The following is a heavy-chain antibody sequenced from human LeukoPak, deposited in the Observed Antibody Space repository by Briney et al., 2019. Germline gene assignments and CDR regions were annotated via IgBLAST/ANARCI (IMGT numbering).Heavy chain of an antibody. CDR2: INHSGST. CDR3: ARWVVRSSSWYKGGLDY. V-gene: IGHV4-34*01. D-gene: IGHD6-13*01. Sequence: PSETLSLTCAVYGGSFSGYYWSWIRQPPGKGLEWIGEINHSGSTNYNPSLKSRVTISVDTSKNQFSLKVSSVTAADTAVYYCARWVVRSSSWYKGGLDYWGQGTLVTVSS. CDR1: GGSFSGYY. J-gene: IGHJ4*02.